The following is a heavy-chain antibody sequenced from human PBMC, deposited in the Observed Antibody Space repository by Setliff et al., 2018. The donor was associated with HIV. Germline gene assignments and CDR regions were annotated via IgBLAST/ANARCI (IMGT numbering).Heavy chain of an antibody. D-gene: IGHD3-9*01. Sequence: GGSLRLSCAPSGFTFGSYAMSWVRQAPGKGLEWVSVIYSGGSTYYADSVKGRFTISRDNAENSLYLQMNSLRAEDTAVYYCARDNGRYFDRGWFDPWGQGALVTVSS. CDR1: GFTFGSYA. J-gene: IGHJ5*02. CDR2: IYSGGST. CDR3: ARDNGRYFDRGWFDP. V-gene: IGHV3-23*03.